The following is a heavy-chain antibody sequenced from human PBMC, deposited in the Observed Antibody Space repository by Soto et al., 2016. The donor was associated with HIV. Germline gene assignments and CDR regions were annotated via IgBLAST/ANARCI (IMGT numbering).Heavy chain of an antibody. CDR3: AGDRKAVAGVGYYYEGMDV. CDR2: IYYSGST. V-gene: IGHV4-31*03. J-gene: IGHJ6*02. CDR1: GGSISSGGYY. Sequence: VQLQESGPGLVKPSQTLSLTCTVSGGSISSGGYYWSWIRQHPGKGLEWIGYIYYSGSTYYNPSLKSRVTISVDTSKNQFSLKVSSVTAADTAVYYCAGDRKAVAGVGYYYEGMDVWGQGTTVTVSS. D-gene: IGHD6-19*01.